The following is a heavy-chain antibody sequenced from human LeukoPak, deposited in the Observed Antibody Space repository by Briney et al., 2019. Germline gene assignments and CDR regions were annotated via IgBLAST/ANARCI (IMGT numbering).Heavy chain of an antibody. V-gene: IGHV3-74*01. D-gene: IGHD6-19*01. J-gene: IGHJ4*02. Sequence: GGSLRLSCAASGFTFSSYWMHWVRQAPGKGLVWVSRISPEGSTTSYADSVKGRFTISRDNAKNTLSLQMNSLRAEDTAVYYCARRSSGQGLDYGGQGTLVSVSS. CDR2: ISPEGSTT. CDR1: GFTFSSYW. CDR3: ARRSSGQGLDY.